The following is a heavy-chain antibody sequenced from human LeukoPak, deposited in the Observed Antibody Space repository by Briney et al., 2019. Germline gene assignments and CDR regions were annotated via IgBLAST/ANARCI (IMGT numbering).Heavy chain of an antibody. V-gene: IGHV3-23*01. D-gene: IGHD3-22*01. CDR2: ISDSGSFT. Sequence: GGSLRLSCAASGFSFKSYAISWVRQAPGKGLEWVSVISDSGSFTFYADSVRGRFTISRDNSKSTVFLHMNNLRAEDTAVYYCAKDRLTFFYYDTSGYQGDFDNWGQGTLVTVSS. CDR3: AKDRLTFFYYDTSGYQGDFDN. J-gene: IGHJ4*02. CDR1: GFSFKSYA.